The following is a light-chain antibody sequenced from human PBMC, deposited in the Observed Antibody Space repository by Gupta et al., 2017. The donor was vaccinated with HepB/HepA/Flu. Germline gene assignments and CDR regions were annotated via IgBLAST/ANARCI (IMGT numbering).Light chain of an antibody. CDR1: QSVDTY. Sequence: EIVLTQSPATLSLSPGKRATLSCRASQSVDTYLAWYQHKPGQAPRLLIYEASRRAAGIPARFIGSSSGTDFSLTITSLEPEDYAMYYCQQRTNWPPLTFGGGTKLEIK. CDR2: EAS. CDR3: QQRTNWPPLT. V-gene: IGKV3-11*01. J-gene: IGKJ4*01.